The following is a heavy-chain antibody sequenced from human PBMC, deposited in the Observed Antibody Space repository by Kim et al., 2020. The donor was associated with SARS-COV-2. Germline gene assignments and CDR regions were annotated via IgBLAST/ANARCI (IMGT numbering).Heavy chain of an antibody. J-gene: IGHJ4*02. CDR2: ISNDETYK. CDR1: GFSFSSRG. V-gene: IGHV3-30*03. CDR3: VRAREKSFDY. Sequence: GGSLRLSCAASGFSFSSRGIHWVRQAPGKGLEWVAVISNDETYKKYADSVKGRFTISRDNSKNTVDLQMNSLRVEDTAVYYGVRAREKSFDYWGQGTLVTVSS.